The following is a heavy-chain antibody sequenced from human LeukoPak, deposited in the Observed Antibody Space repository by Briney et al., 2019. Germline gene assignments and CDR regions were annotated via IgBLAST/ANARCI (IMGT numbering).Heavy chain of an antibody. J-gene: IGHJ6*02. CDR3: ARVNSGYYGMDV. CDR2: IYSGGSA. Sequence: GGSLRLSCVASGFSVSSNYMNWVRQAPGKGLEWVSAIYSGGSADYADSVKGRLTISRDNSKNTVYLQVNSLRAEDTAVYYCARVNSGYYGMDVWGQGTTVTVSS. CDR1: GFSVSSNY. V-gene: IGHV3-66*01. D-gene: IGHD4-23*01.